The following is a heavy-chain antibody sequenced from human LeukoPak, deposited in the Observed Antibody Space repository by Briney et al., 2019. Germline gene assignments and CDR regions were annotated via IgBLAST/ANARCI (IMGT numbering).Heavy chain of an antibody. CDR3: ARVNYASSSTFDY. CDR1: GYTFTGYY. D-gene: IGHD1-7*01. Sequence: ASVTVSCKASGYTFTGYYMHWMRQAPGQGLEWMGWINPNSGGTNYAQKFQGRVTMTRDTSISTAYMELGRLRSDDTAVYYCARVNYASSSTFDYWGQGTLVTVSS. J-gene: IGHJ4*02. V-gene: IGHV1-2*02. CDR2: INPNSGGT.